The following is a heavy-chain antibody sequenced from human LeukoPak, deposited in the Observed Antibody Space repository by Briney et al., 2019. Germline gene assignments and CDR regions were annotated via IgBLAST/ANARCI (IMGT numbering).Heavy chain of an antibody. J-gene: IGHJ4*02. D-gene: IGHD2-15*01. CDR2: IYTSGST. CDR1: GGSISSYY. Sequence: SETLSLTCTVSGGSISSYYWSWIRQPAGKGLEWIGRIYTSGSTNYNPSLKSRVTISVDTSKNQFSLKLSSVTAADTAVYYCATRVACSGGSCYSTPFDYWGQGTLVTVSS. V-gene: IGHV4-4*07. CDR3: ATRVACSGGSCYSTPFDY.